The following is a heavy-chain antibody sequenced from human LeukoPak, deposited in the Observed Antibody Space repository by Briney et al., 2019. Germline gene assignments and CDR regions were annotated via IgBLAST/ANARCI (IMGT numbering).Heavy chain of an antibody. V-gene: IGHV2-5*02. J-gene: IGHJ4*02. D-gene: IGHD6-13*01. Sequence: ESGPALLKPTQTLTLTCTFSGFSLSTRGVSVGWIRQPPGRALEWLALIFWDDDKRYSPSLKSRLTITKDTSKNQVVLTMTNMDPVDTATYYCTHSVGYTNSSHFDSWGQGTLVTVSS. CDR2: IFWDDDK. CDR3: THSVGYTNSSHFDS. CDR1: GFSLSTRGVS.